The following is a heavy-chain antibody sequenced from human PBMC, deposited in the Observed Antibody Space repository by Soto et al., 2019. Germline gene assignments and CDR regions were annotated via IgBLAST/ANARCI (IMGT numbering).Heavy chain of an antibody. CDR1: GFTFSDYW. V-gene: IGHV3-7*01. Sequence: GGSLRLSCAASGFTFSDYWMSWVRQAPGKGLEWVANIKQDGSEKYYGDSVKGRFTISRDNAKNSLYLQMNSLRAEDTAVYYCARVYSAAADYWGQGTVVTVSS. D-gene: IGHD4-4*01. CDR3: ARVYSAAADY. CDR2: IKQDGSEK. J-gene: IGHJ4*02.